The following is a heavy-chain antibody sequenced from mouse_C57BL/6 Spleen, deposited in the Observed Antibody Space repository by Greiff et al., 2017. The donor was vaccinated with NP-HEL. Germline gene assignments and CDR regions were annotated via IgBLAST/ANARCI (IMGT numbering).Heavy chain of an antibody. CDR2: IDPSDSYT. CDR3: ARRGSYYSNPWFAY. Sequence: VQLQQSGAELVKPGASVKLSCKASGYTFTSYWMQWVKQRPGQGLEWIGEIDPSDSYTNYNQKFKGKATLTVDTSSSTAYMQLSSLTSEDSAVYYCARRGSYYSNPWFAYWGQGTLVTVSA. D-gene: IGHD2-5*01. J-gene: IGHJ3*01. V-gene: IGHV1-50*01. CDR1: GYTFTSYW.